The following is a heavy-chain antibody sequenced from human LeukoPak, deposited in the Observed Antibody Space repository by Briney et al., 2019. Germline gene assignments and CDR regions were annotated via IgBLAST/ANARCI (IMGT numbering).Heavy chain of an antibody. V-gene: IGHV3-23*01. CDR3: ARAEVGTAYFDF. CDR1: GFTFSTYA. J-gene: IGHJ4*02. CDR2: ISGGGYTT. D-gene: IGHD1-7*01. Sequence: PGGSLRLSCVASGFTFSTYAMSWVRQAPGKGLEWVSVISGGGYTTYYADSTKGRFSISRDISKSTLNLRMDSLRAEDTAVYYCARAEVGTAYFDFWGQGVLVTVSS.